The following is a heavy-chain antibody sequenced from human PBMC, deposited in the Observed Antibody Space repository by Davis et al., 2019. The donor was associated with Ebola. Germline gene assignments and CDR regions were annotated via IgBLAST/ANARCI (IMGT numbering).Heavy chain of an antibody. Sequence: GESLKISCAASGFTFSSYAMSWVRQAPGKGLEWVSSISSSSSYIYYADSVKGRFTISRDNAKNSLYLQMNSLRAEDTAVYYCARGKGRSSCDYWGQGTLVTVSS. CDR3: ARGKGRSSCDY. J-gene: IGHJ4*02. CDR2: ISSSSSYI. D-gene: IGHD6-6*01. CDR1: GFTFSSYA. V-gene: IGHV3-21*01.